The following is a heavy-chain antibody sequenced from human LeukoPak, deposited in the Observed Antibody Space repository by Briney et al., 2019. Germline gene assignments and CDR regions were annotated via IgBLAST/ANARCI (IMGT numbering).Heavy chain of an antibody. Sequence: GGSLRLSCAASGFTFSSYAMSWVRQAPGKGLEWVSAISGSGGSTYYADSVKGRFTISRDNSKNTLYLQMNSLRAEDTALYYCAKAEGDYYGSGSLLEWGQGTLVTVSS. J-gene: IGHJ4*02. V-gene: IGHV3-23*01. D-gene: IGHD3-10*01. CDR1: GFTFSSYA. CDR3: AKAEGDYYGSGSLLE. CDR2: ISGSGGST.